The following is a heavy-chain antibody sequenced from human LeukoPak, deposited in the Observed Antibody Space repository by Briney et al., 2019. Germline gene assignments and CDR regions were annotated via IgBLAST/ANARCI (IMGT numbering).Heavy chain of an antibody. J-gene: IGHJ5*02. V-gene: IGHV4-34*01. Sequence: SETLSLTCAVYGGSFSGYYWSWIRQPPGKGLEWIGEINHSGSTNYNPSLKSRVTISVDTSKNQFSLKLSSVTAADTAVYYCASQNYYCPGSYDNWFDPWGQGTLVTVSS. D-gene: IGHD3-10*01. CDR1: GGSFSGYY. CDR2: INHSGST. CDR3: ASQNYYCPGSYDNWFDP.